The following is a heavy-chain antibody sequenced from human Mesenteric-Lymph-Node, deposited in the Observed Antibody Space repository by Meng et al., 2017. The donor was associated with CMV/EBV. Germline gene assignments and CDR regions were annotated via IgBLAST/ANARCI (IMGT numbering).Heavy chain of an antibody. CDR2: IWYDGSNK. Sequence: GGSLRLSCAASGFTFGSYAMSWVRQAPGKGLEWVAVIWYDGSNKYYADSVKGRFTISRDNSKNTLYLQMNSLRAEDTAVYYCAKGGGYCSSTSCPPEYYFDYWGQGTLVTVSS. J-gene: IGHJ4*02. D-gene: IGHD2-2*01. CDR3: AKGGGYCSSTSCPPEYYFDY. V-gene: IGHV3-33*06. CDR1: GFTFGSYA.